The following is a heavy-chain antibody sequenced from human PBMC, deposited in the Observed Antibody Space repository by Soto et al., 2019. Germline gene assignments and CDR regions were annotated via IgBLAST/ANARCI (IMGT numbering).Heavy chain of an antibody. CDR2: ISGSGGST. J-gene: IGHJ1*01. CDR3: AKRVATITNCSGGSCYSEYFQH. Sequence: HPGGSLRLSCAASGFTFSSYAMSWVRQAPGKGLEWVSAISGSGGSTYYADSVKGRFTISRDNSKNTLYLQMNSLRAEDTAVYYCAKRVATITNCSGGSCYSEYFQHWGQGTLVTVSS. CDR1: GFTFSSYA. D-gene: IGHD2-15*01. V-gene: IGHV3-23*01.